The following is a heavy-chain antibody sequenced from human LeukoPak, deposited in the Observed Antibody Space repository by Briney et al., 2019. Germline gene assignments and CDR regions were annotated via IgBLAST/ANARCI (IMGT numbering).Heavy chain of an antibody. D-gene: IGHD2-2*01. CDR3: ARHDIVVVPGASNNYYYGMDV. V-gene: IGHV1-46*01. CDR2: INPSGGST. CDR1: GYTFTSYY. J-gene: IGHJ6*02. Sequence: ASVKVSCKASGYTFTSYYMHWVRQAPGQGLEWMGIINPSGGSTSYAQKFQGRVTMTTDTSTSTAYMELRSLRSDDTAMYYCARHDIVVVPGASNNYYYGMDVWGQGTTVTVSS.